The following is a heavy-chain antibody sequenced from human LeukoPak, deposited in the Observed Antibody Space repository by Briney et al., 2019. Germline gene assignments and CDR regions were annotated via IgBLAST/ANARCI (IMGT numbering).Heavy chain of an antibody. J-gene: IGHJ4*02. CDR1: GFNFRSYN. CDR2: TRYDGTKK. D-gene: IGHD3-10*01. Sequence: GGSLRLSCAASGFNFRSYNMHWVRQAPAKGLEWVAFTRYDGTKKYYADSVKGRFTISRDNSKNTLYLQMNSLRAEDTAVYYCARGPYGSGSYWVDYWGQGTLVTVSS. CDR3: ARGPYGSGSYWVDY. V-gene: IGHV3-30*02.